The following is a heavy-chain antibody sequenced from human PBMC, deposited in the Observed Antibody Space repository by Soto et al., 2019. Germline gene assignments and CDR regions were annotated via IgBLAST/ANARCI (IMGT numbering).Heavy chain of an antibody. CDR3: ARDRGPSSGYYPYWFDP. D-gene: IGHD3-22*01. CDR2: ISAYNGNT. J-gene: IGHJ5*02. Sequence: ASVKVSCKASGYTFSSYGISWVRQAPGQGLEWMGWISAYNGNTNYAQNLQGRVTMTTDTSTSTAYMELRSLRSEDTAVYYCARDRGPSSGYYPYWFDPWGQGTLVTVSS. CDR1: GYTFSSYG. V-gene: IGHV1-18*01.